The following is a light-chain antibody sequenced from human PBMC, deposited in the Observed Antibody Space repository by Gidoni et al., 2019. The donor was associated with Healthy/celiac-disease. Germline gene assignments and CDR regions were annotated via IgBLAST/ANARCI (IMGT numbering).Light chain of an antibody. V-gene: IGLV2-23*03. Sequence: QSALTQPASVSGSPGQSITISCTGTSRDVGSYNLVSWYQQHPGKAPKLMIYEGSKRPSGVSNRFSGSKSGNTASLTISGLQAEDEADYYCCSYAGSSTFPLVVFGTGTKVTVL. CDR2: EGS. J-gene: IGLJ1*01. CDR1: SRDVGSYNL. CDR3: CSYAGSSTFPLVV.